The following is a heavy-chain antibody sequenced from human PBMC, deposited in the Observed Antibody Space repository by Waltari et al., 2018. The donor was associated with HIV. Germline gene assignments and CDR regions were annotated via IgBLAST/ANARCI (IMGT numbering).Heavy chain of an antibody. V-gene: IGHV4-39*07. CDR1: GRSVTSSTYY. CDR3: AGAPNGDFSWLDP. J-gene: IGHJ5*02. Sequence: QLHLQESGPRLANPSATLSLTRTFSGRSVTSSTYYWGWIRQAPGRGLEWIGAISYSGSAYYNPSLESRVTISLDTSKNQFSLKLQSVTAADTAVYYCAGAPNGDFSWLDPWGQGTLVTVSS. CDR2: ISYSGSA. D-gene: IGHD4-17*01.